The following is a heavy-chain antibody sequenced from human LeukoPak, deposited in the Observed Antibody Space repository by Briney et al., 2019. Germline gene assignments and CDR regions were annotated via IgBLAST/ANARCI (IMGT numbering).Heavy chain of an antibody. D-gene: IGHD5-12*01. CDR2: ISAYNGKT. Sequence: ASVKVSCKGSGYTFTIYGISWVRQAPGQGVEGMGWISAYNGKTNYAQKLQGRGTITKDTYTSTAYMELRSLRSDDTAVYYCARDHSGYDQLFDYWGQGTLVTVSS. V-gene: IGHV1-18*01. CDR3: ARDHSGYDQLFDY. CDR1: GYTFTIYG. J-gene: IGHJ4*02.